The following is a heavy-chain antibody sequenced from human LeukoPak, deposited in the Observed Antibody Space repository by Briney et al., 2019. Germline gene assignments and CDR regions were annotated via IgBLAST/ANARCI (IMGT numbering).Heavy chain of an antibody. CDR3: ARDLFYSVSGTYYNVGRVFNY. J-gene: IGHJ4*02. V-gene: IGHV1-2*02. Sequence: ASVKVPCKASGFTFTGYYMHWVRQAPGQGLEWMGWINPNSGGTNYAQKFQGRVTMTRDTSITTAYMELTSLRSDDTAVYYCARDLFYSVSGTYYNVGRVFNYWGQGTLVTVSS. CDR2: INPNSGGT. D-gene: IGHD3-10*01. CDR1: GFTFTGYY.